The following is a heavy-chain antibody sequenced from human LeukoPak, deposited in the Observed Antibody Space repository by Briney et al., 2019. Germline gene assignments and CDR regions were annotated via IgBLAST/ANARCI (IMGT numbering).Heavy chain of an antibody. J-gene: IGHJ1*01. V-gene: IGHV3-74*03. Sequence: GGSLRLSCAASGFTFSSYWMHWVRQAPGKGLVWVSGTNTDGSSTMYADSVKGRLTIARDNAKNTLYLQMNSLRAEDTAVYYCYGANAEHWGQGTLVTVSS. CDR2: TNTDGSST. CDR3: YGANAEH. D-gene: IGHD4-23*01. CDR1: GFTFSSYW.